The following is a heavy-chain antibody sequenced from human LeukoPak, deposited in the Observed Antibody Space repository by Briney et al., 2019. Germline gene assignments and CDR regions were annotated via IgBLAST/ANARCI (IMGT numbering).Heavy chain of an antibody. CDR1: GFTFSSYA. V-gene: IGHV3-30*01. Sequence: GGSLRLSCAASGFTFSSYAMHWVRQAPGKGLECVADISYDGSNKYYADSVKGRFTISRDNTKNTLYLQMISLRAEDTAVYYCARDEDYDSSGYRFDYWGQGTLVTVSS. CDR2: ISYDGSNK. D-gene: IGHD3-22*01. CDR3: ARDEDYDSSGYRFDY. J-gene: IGHJ4*02.